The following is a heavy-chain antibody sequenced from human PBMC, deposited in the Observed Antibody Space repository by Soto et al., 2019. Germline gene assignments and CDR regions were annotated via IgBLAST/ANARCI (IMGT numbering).Heavy chain of an antibody. CDR1: GYTFTSYG. J-gene: IGHJ4*02. CDR2: ISAYNGNT. CDR3: ARVRDYYDSSGYYVDY. D-gene: IGHD3-22*01. Sequence: QVQLVQSGAEVKKPGASVKVSCKASGYTFTSYGISWVRQAPGQGLEWMGWISAYNGNTNYAQKLQGRVTMTTDTSTSTDYMELRSLRSDDTAVYYCARVRDYYDSSGYYVDYWGQGTLVTVFS. V-gene: IGHV1-18*01.